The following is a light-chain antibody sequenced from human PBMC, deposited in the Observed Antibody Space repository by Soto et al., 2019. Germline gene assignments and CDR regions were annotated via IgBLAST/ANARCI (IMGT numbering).Light chain of an antibody. V-gene: IGLV2-23*01. J-gene: IGLJ3*02. CDR1: SSDVGSYKF. Sequence: QSALAQPASVSGSPGQSITISCTGSSSDVGSYKFVSWFQQNPGKAPKLIIYEGTKRPSGVSDRFSGSKSGYTASLTISGLQAEDEADYYCCSYAGDSTWVFGGGTKLIVL. CDR3: CSYAGDSTWV. CDR2: EGT.